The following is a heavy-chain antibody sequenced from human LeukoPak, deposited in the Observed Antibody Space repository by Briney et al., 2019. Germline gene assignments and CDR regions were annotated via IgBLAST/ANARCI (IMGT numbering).Heavy chain of an antibody. J-gene: IGHJ6*03. CDR1: GFTVSSNY. CDR2: IYSGGST. D-gene: IGHD4-11*01. Sequence: GGSLRLSRAASGFTVSSNYMSWVRQAPGKGLEWVSVIYSGGSTYYADSVKGRFTISRDNSKNTLYLQMNSLGAEDTAVYYCARDFASTVSTPPYYYYYYMDVWGKGTTVTVSS. CDR3: ARDFASTVSTPPYYYYYYMDV. V-gene: IGHV3-66*02.